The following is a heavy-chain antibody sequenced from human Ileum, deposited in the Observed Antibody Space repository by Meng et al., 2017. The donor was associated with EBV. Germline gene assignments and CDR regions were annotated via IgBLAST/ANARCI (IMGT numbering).Heavy chain of an antibody. CDR3: ARDSEAADY. CDR1: GYTFTTYG. V-gene: IGHV7-4-1*02. Sequence: HVQLVQSGLELKKPGASVRISCKASGYTFTTYGMNWVRQAPGQGLEWMGWINTNTGKPTYAQGLTGRFVFSLDTSVSTAYLQISSLKAEDTAVYYCARDSEAADYWGQGTLVTVSS. J-gene: IGHJ4*02. D-gene: IGHD6-25*01. CDR2: INTNTGKP.